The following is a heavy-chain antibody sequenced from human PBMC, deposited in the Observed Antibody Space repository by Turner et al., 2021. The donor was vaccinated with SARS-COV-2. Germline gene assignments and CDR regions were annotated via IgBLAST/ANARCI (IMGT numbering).Heavy chain of an antibody. CDR3: ARGGTRAVAGTQYFDY. J-gene: IGHJ4*02. CDR2: INPNSGGT. Sequence: MHWVRQAPGQGLEWMGWINPNSGGTNYAQKFQGRVTMTRDTSISTAYMELSRLRSDDTAVYYCARGGTRAVAGTQYFDYWGQGTLVTVSS. V-gene: IGHV1-2*02. D-gene: IGHD6-19*01.